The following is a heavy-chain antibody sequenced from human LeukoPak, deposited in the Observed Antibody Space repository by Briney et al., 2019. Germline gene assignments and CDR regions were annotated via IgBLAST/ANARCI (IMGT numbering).Heavy chain of an antibody. Sequence: GGSLRLSCAASGFTFSSYAMSWVRQAPGKGLEWVSAISGSGGSTYYADSVKGRFTISRDNSRNTLYLQMNSLRAEDTAVYYCANADYYGSGSYYNGDYWGQGTLVTVSS. V-gene: IGHV3-23*01. J-gene: IGHJ4*02. CDR1: GFTFSSYA. D-gene: IGHD3-10*01. CDR2: ISGSGGST. CDR3: ANADYYGSGSYYNGDY.